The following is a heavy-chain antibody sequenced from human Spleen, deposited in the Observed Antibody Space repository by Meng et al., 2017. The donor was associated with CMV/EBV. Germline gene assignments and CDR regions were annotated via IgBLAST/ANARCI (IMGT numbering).Heavy chain of an antibody. CDR2: GA. V-gene: IGHV1-2*02. Sequence: GANYGQKFQGRVTMTRDTSISTAYMELSRLRSDDTAVYYCARGTGDSYYYYGMDVWGQGTTVTVSS. J-gene: IGHJ6*02. D-gene: IGHD7-27*01. CDR3: ARGTGDSYYYYGMDV.